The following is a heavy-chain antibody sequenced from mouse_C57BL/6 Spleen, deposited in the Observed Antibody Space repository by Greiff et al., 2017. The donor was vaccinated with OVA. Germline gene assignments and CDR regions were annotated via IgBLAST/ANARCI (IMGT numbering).Heavy chain of an antibody. CDR2: ISSGSSTI. J-gene: IGHJ2*01. D-gene: IGHD2-4*01. CDR1: GFTFSDYG. V-gene: IGHV5-17*01. Sequence: EVKVVESGGGLVKPGGSLKLSCAASGFTFSDYGMHWVRQAPEKGLEWVAYISSGSSTIYYADTVKGRFTISRDNAKNTLFLQMTSLRSEDTAMDYCARKGIYDYYFDYWGQGTTLTVSS. CDR3: ARKGIYDYYFDY.